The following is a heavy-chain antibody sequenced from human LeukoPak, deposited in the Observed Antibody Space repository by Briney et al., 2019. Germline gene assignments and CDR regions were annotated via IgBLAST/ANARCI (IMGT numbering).Heavy chain of an antibody. V-gene: IGHV3-11*05. CDR1: AFTFSNFY. CDR2: ISSSSTFT. CDR3: ARGHYGMDV. J-gene: IGHJ6*02. Sequence: GGSLRLSCAGSAFTFSNFYMSWIRQAPGKGLEWVSSISSSSTFTNYADSVKGRFTISRDNAKNSLYLQMNSLRAEDTAVYYCARGHYGMDVWGQGTTVTVSS.